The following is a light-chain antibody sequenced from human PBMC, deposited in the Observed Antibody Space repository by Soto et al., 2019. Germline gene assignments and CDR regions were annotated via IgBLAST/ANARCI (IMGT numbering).Light chain of an antibody. V-gene: IGKV1D-12*01. Sequence: DIRMTQSPSSVSASVGDRVTITCRASQGVSSWLAWYQQKPGKTPSLLIYRASSLQSGVPSRFSGSGSGTDVTLTISSLQPEDFATYYCQQADRLPLTFGGGTKVEMK. CDR3: QQADRLPLT. CDR1: QGVSSW. J-gene: IGKJ4*01. CDR2: RAS.